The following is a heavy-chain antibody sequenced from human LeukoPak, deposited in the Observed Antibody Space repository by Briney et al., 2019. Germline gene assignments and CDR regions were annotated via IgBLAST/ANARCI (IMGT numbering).Heavy chain of an antibody. Sequence: SETLSLTCTVSGYSISSGYYWGWIRPPPGKGLEWIGSIYHSGSTYYNPSLKSRVTISVDTSKNQFSLKLSSVTAADTAVYYCASVFGVAYNWFDPWGQGTLVTVSS. D-gene: IGHD3-3*01. CDR1: GYSISSGYY. CDR2: IYHSGST. V-gene: IGHV4-38-2*02. CDR3: ASVFGVAYNWFDP. J-gene: IGHJ5*02.